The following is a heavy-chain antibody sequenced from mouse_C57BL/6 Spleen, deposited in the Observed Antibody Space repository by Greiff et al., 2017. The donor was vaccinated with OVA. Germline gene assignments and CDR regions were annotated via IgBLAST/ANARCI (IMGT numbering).Heavy chain of an antibody. CDR1: GYAFSSSW. D-gene: IGHD2-5*01. Sequence: VQLQQSGPELVKPGASVKISCKASGYAFSSSWMNWVKQRPGKGLEWIGRIYPGDGDTNYNGKFKGKATLTADKSSSTAYMQLSSLTSEDSAVYFCAREGVYYSNSYFDYWGQGTTLTVSS. CDR2: IYPGDGDT. V-gene: IGHV1-82*01. J-gene: IGHJ2*01. CDR3: AREGVYYSNSYFDY.